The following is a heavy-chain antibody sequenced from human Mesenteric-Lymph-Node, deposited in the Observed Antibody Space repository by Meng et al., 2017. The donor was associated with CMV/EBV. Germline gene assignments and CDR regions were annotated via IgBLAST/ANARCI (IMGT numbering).Heavy chain of an antibody. Sequence: FTAYWIGWVRQMTGKGLEWMGIIYPSDSDARYSPSFQGQVTMSVDKSISTAYLQWRSLKASDTAIYYCARRGATMVRGSVITENWFDSWGQGTLVTVSS. CDR2: IYPSDSDA. D-gene: IGHD3-10*01. V-gene: IGHV5-51*01. J-gene: IGHJ5*01. CDR1: FTAYW. CDR3: ARRGATMVRGSVITENWFDS.